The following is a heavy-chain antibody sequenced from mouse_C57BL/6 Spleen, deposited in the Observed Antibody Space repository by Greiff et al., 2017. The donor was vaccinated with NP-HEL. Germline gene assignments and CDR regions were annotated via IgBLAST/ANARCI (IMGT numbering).Heavy chain of an antibody. CDR2: ISDGGSYT. Sequence: EVKLMESGGGLVKPGGSLKLSCAASGFTFSSYAMSWVRQTPEKRLEWVATISDGGSYTYYPDNVKGRYTISRDNAKNNLYLQMSHLKSEDTAMYYCARDRDYGYAFYAMDDWGQGTSVTVSS. CDR3: ARDRDYGYAFYAMDD. V-gene: IGHV5-4*01. D-gene: IGHD2-2*01. J-gene: IGHJ4*01. CDR1: GFTFSSYA.